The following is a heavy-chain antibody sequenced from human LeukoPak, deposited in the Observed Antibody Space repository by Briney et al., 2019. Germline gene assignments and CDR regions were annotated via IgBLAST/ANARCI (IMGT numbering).Heavy chain of an antibody. J-gene: IGHJ4*02. CDR1: GDSFISHT. Sequence: GGSLRLSCAGSGDSFISHTMIWVRQAPGRGLEWISYIGYSGSPIYYADSVKGRFGISRDDAKTSLYLHMNSLRAEDTAFYYCAREYDSRARFDSWGQGILVTVSS. CDR3: AREYDSRARFDS. D-gene: IGHD4-11*01. V-gene: IGHV3-48*01. CDR2: IGYSGSPI.